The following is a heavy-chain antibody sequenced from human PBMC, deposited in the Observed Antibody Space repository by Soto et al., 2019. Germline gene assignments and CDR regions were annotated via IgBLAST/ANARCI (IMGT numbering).Heavy chain of an antibody. CDR2: ISYDGSNK. CDR3: AKDPGGWSVAYGMDV. J-gene: IGHJ6*02. V-gene: IGHV3-30*18. Sequence: QVQLVESGGGVVQPGRSLRLSCAASGFTFSSYGMHWVRQAPGKGLEWVAVISYDGSNKYYADSVKGRFTISRDNSKNTLYLQMNSLRAEDTAVYYCAKDPGGWSVAYGMDVWGQGTTVTVSS. D-gene: IGHD6-19*01. CDR1: GFTFSSYG.